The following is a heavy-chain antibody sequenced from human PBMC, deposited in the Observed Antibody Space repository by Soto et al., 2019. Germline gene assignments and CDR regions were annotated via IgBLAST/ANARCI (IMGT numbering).Heavy chain of an antibody. V-gene: IGHV4-39*01. CDR1: GVSIHNSHSF. CDR3: GRVVEGATRHTDFDS. Sequence: PSETLSLTCAVSGVSIHNSHSFWGWIRQPPRKGLEVIGSIYYRGGANYNPSLKSRVTISLDTSKNQFSLTVNSVTAADTAIYYCGRVVEGATRHTDFDSWGQGTLVTVSS. J-gene: IGHJ5*01. D-gene: IGHD2-15*01. CDR2: IYYRGGA.